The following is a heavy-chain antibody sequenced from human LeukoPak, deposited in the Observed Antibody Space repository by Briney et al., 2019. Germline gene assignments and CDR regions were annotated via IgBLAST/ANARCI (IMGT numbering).Heavy chain of an antibody. Sequence: PGGSLRLSCAASGFTFSSYWMHWVRQAPGKGLVWVSRINSDGSSTSYADSVKGRLTISRDNAKNTLYLQMNSLRAEDTAVYYCARGGDSSGSDFDYWGQGTLVTVSS. V-gene: IGHV3-74*01. CDR2: INSDGSST. D-gene: IGHD3-22*01. CDR1: GFTFSSYW. J-gene: IGHJ4*02. CDR3: ARGGDSSGSDFDY.